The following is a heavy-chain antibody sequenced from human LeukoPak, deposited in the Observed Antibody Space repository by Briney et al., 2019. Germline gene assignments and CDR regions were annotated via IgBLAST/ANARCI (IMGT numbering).Heavy chain of an antibody. D-gene: IGHD6-13*01. CDR1: GGSISSSSYY. CDR2: IHYSGST. Sequence: PSETLSLTCTVSGGSISSSSYYWAWIRQPPGKGLEWIGSIHYSGSTYYNPSLQSRVTISIDTSKNQFSLKLRFVTAADTAVYYCARDLAQEVAAAGIDYWGQGTLVTVSS. V-gene: IGHV4-39*07. J-gene: IGHJ4*02. CDR3: ARDLAQEVAAAGIDY.